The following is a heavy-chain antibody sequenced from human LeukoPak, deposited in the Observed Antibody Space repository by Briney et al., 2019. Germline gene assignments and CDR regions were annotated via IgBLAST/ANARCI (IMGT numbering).Heavy chain of an antibody. D-gene: IGHD6-19*01. J-gene: IGHJ5*02. CDR1: GGSISSGSYY. Sequence: TSETLSLTCTVSGGSISSGSYYWSWIRQPAGKGLEWIGRIYTSGSTNYNPSLKSRVTITIDTSKNQFSLKLSSVTAADTAVYYCARGTGGIAVAGEYNWFDPWGQGTLVTVSS. CDR2: IYTSGST. CDR3: ARGTGGIAVAGEYNWFDP. V-gene: IGHV4-61*02.